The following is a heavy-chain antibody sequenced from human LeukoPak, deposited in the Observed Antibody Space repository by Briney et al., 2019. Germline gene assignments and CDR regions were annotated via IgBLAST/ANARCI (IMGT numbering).Heavy chain of an antibody. D-gene: IGHD2-8*01. CDR1: GFTFRNYN. CDR2: ISESSSFI. Sequence: GGSLRLSCAASGFTFRNYNMNWVRQAPGKGLEWVSTISESSSFIQYADSLKGRFAISRDNAKNSLYLQMNSLRAEDTAVYYCARQRGYCSSGVCRGWFDPWGQGTLVTVSS. J-gene: IGHJ5*02. V-gene: IGHV3-21*01. CDR3: ARQRGYCSSGVCRGWFDP.